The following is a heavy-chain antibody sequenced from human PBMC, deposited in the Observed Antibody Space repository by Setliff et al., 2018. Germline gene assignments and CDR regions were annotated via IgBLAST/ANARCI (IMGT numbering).Heavy chain of an antibody. D-gene: IGHD6-13*01. V-gene: IGHV1-46*01. J-gene: IGHJ4*02. Sequence: ASVKVSCKASGYSFSDSAVNWVRQAPGQGLEWVGIIHTGGGSASYAQKFQGRVTMTSDTSTRTEYMEVNSVRSDDTAIYYCARGGMAAAGRKGVFEYWGQGTQVTVSS. CDR3: ARGGMAAAGRKGVFEY. CDR1: GYSFSDSA. CDR2: IHTGGGSA.